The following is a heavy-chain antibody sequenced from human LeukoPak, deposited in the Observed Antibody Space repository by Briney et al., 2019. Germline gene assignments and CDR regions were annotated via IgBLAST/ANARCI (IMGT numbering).Heavy chain of an antibody. Sequence: SETLSLTCTASGASVTDGAYHWGWIRQHPGKGLEWIGYISDSGTTYYSPSLKSRVTISQDTSKNQFSLQLRSVTAADTAVYYCARRTPWLVSGTFDCWGQGTLVTVSS. J-gene: IGHJ4*02. V-gene: IGHV4-31*03. CDR3: ARRTPWLVSGTFDC. CDR1: GASVTDGAYH. CDR2: ISDSGTT. D-gene: IGHD6-19*01.